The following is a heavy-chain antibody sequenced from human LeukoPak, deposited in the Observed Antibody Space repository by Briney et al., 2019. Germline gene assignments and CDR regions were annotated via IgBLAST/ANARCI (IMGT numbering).Heavy chain of an antibody. J-gene: IGHJ4*02. D-gene: IGHD1-26*01. CDR1: GFTFSSYW. CDR3: AKEGGSYYTGSYYFDY. Sequence: PGGSLRLSCAASGFTFSSYWMSWVRQAPGKGLEWVANIKQDGSEKYYMDSVKGRFTISRDNAKNSLYLQMNSLRAEDTAVYYCAKEGGSYYTGSYYFDYWGQGTLVTVSS. V-gene: IGHV3-7*01. CDR2: IKQDGSEK.